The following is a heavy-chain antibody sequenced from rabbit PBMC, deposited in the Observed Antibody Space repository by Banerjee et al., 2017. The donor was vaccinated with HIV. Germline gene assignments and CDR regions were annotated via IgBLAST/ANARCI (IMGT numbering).Heavy chain of an antibody. V-gene: IGHV1S45*01. CDR3: ARDLPISDGYSFDL. CDR2: INTGSSGTT. Sequence: QEQLEESGGALVKPEGSLTLTCTASGFSFSSSYWICWVRQAPGKGLEWIACINTGSSGTTYYASWAKGRFTTSKTSSTTVTLQMTSLTAADTATYFCARDLPISDGYSFDLWGQGTLVTVS. J-gene: IGHJ4*01. D-gene: IGHD6-1*01. CDR1: GFSFSSSYW.